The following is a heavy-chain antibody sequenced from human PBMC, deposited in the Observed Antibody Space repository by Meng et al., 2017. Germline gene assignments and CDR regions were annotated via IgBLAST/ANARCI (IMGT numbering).Heavy chain of an antibody. V-gene: IGHV1-2*06. J-gene: IGHJ4*02. Sequence: VRPVQVEVEEKAPGSSVNVSYKASVCTVTGYYMHWVPQAPVQGLEWMGRINPNSGGTNYAQKFQGRVTMTRDTSISTAYMELSRLRSDDTAVYDCASDLSTYGSVSYAYWGQGTLVTGSS. CDR1: VCTVTGYY. CDR3: ASDLSTYGSVSYAY. CDR2: INPNSGGT. D-gene: IGHD3-10*01.